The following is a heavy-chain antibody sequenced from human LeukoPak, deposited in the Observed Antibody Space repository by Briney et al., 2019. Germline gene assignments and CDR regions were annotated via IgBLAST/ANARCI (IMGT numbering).Heavy chain of an antibody. J-gene: IGHJ4*02. CDR3: ERQIASAGTAGFVF. CDR1: GCTISSYY. CDR2: IYSTGST. Sequence: SGTLSLTCTVSGCTISSYYWSWIRQPAGKGLEWIGRIYSTGSTNYNPSLQSRGTMSVDTSQNQFPLRLRSVTAADTAVYYCERQIASAGTAGFVFWGQGALVTVSS. D-gene: IGHD6-13*01. V-gene: IGHV4-4*07.